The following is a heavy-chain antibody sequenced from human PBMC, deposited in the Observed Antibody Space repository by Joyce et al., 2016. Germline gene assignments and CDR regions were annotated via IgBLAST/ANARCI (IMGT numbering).Heavy chain of an antibody. J-gene: IGHJ6*02. D-gene: IGHD3-16*01. CDR1: GFTFSDHY. CDR3: AREDLYYYYGMDV. CDR2: TRNKANSYTT. V-gene: IGHV3-72*01. Sequence: EVQLVESGGGLVQPGGSLRLSCAASGFTFSDHYMDWVRQAPGKGLEWVVRTRNKANSYTTEYSASVKGRFTISSDDSKNSLYLQVNSLKTEDTAVYYCAREDLYYYYGMDVWGQGTTVTVSS.